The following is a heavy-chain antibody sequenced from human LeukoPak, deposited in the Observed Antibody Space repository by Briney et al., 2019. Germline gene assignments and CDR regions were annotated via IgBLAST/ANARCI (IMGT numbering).Heavy chain of an antibody. V-gene: IGHV5-51*01. Sequence: GASLQICCGGAGSICSTFWIGWVRPLPGKGLEWGGVIYPGDSDTNYSPSFQGLVTISADKSISTAYLQWSSLKASDTAMYYCASLYGPGSYFLSYWGQGTLVTVSS. J-gene: IGHJ4*02. CDR3: ASLYGPGSYFLSY. CDR1: GSICSTFW. D-gene: IGHD3-10*01. CDR2: IYPGDSDT.